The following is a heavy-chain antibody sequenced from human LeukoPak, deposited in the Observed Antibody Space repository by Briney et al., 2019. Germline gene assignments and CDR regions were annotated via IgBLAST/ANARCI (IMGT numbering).Heavy chain of an antibody. D-gene: IGHD6-19*01. Sequence: GASVKVSCKASGYTFISYDISWVRQAPGQGLDWMGWISSYTGNTNYAQKLQGRVAMTTDTSTSTAYMELRSLRSDDTAVYYCGRNSSGDAFDVWGQGTMVTVSS. V-gene: IGHV1-18*01. CDR3: GRNSSGDAFDV. CDR2: ISSYTGNT. J-gene: IGHJ3*01. CDR1: GYTFISYD.